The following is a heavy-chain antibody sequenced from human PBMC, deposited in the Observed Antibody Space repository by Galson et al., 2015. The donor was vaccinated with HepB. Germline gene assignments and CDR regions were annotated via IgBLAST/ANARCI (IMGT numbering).Heavy chain of an antibody. CDR3: ARDGSQAYEFDH. CDR1: GFTFSSYS. CDR2: VSGTSNYI. Sequence: SLRLSCAASGFTFSSYSVNWVRQAPGKGLEWVSSVSGTSNYIFYADSVKGRFTISRDNAKNSVDLQMNILTAEDTAVYYCARDGSQAYEFDHWGRGTLVTVSS. D-gene: IGHD5-12*01. J-gene: IGHJ4*02. V-gene: IGHV3-21*01.